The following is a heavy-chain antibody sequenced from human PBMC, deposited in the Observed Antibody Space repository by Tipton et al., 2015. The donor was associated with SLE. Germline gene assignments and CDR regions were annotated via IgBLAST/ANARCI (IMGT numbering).Heavy chain of an antibody. D-gene: IGHD2-15*01. V-gene: IGHV4-59*11. CDR3: ARGPGYCNGGNCEGDRRYFDP. J-gene: IGHJ5*02. Sequence: GLVKPSETLSLICAVSGGSISSHYWSWIRQPPGEGLEYLGYVYSSEDIHYNPSLKSRVSMSIDTSKNQFSLTVNSVTAADTAIYYCARGPGYCNGGNCEGDRRYFDPWGPGILVTVSS. CDR1: GGSISSHY. CDR2: VYSSEDI.